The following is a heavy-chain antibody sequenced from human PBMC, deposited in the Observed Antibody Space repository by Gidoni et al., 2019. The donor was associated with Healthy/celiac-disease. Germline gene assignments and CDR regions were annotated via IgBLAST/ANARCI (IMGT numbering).Heavy chain of an antibody. CDR2: ISGSGGST. Sequence: EVQLLESGGGLLQPGGSLSLSCAASGFTFSSYAMSWVRHAPGKGLEWVSAISGSGGSTYYADSVKGRFTISRDNSKNTLYLQMNSLRAEDTAVYYCAKDQSDHDAFDIWGQGTMVTVSS. J-gene: IGHJ3*02. CDR3: AKDQSDHDAFDI. V-gene: IGHV3-23*01. CDR1: GFTFSSYA.